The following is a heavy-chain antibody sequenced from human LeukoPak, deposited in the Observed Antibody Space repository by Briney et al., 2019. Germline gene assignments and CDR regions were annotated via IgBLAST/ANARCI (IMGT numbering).Heavy chain of an antibody. D-gene: IGHD6-13*01. CDR2: IYHSGST. CDR3: ARERQQLVYWYFDL. CDR1: GGSISSSNW. V-gene: IGHV4-4*02. J-gene: IGHJ2*01. Sequence: SGTLSLTCAVSGGSISSSNWWSWVRQPPGKGLEWIGEIYHSGSTNYNPSLKSRVTISVDKSKNQFSLKLSSVTAADTAVYYCARERQQLVYWYFDLWGRGTLVTVSS.